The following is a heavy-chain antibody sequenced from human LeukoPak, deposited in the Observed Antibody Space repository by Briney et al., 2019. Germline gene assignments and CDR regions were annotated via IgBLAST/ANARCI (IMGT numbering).Heavy chain of an antibody. CDR3: AKVPNSGWIFEY. D-gene: IGHD6-19*01. V-gene: IGHV3-23*01. CDR1: GFTFSSYA. J-gene: IGHJ4*02. CDR2: ISSSGAST. Sequence: TGGSLRLSCAASGFTFSSYAMSWVRQAPGKGLEGVSTISSSGASTWYADSVKGRFTISRDNSKNTLYLQMNSLRAEDTSVYYCAKVPNSGWIFEYCGQGTLVTVSS.